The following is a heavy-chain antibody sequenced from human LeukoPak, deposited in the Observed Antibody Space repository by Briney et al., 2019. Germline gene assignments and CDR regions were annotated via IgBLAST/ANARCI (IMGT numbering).Heavy chain of an antibody. Sequence: ASVKVSCKASGYTFTGYYMHWVRQAPGQGLEWMGWINPNSGGTNYAQKFQGRVTMTRDTSISTAYMELSRLRSDDTAVYYCARAYPQAAITDVSSPGIAVAGTLHAFNIWGQGTMVTVSS. CDR1: GYTFTGYY. J-gene: IGHJ3*02. D-gene: IGHD6-19*01. CDR2: INPNSGGT. CDR3: ARAYPQAAITDVSSPGIAVAGTLHAFNI. V-gene: IGHV1-2*02.